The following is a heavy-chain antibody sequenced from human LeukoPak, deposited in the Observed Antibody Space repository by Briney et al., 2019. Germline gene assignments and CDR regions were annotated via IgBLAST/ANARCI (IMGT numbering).Heavy chain of an antibody. CDR2: IYHSGST. J-gene: IGHJ4*02. D-gene: IGHD1-1*01. CDR1: GGSISSGGYY. Sequence: SETLSLTCTVSGGSISSGGYYWSWIRQPPGKGLEWIGYIYHSGSTYYNPSLKSRVTISVDRSKSQFSLKLSSVTAADTAVYYCARVSNEIDYWGQGTLVTVSS. V-gene: IGHV4-30-2*01. CDR3: ARVSNEIDY.